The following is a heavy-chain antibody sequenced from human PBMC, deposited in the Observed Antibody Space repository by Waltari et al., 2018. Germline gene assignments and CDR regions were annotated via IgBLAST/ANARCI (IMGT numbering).Heavy chain of an antibody. V-gene: IGHV3-7*01. CDR2: ITQDGSEQ. D-gene: IGHD4-4*01. Sequence: EVQLVESGGGLVQPGGSLRLSCAASGFSFSSYWMSWVRQAPGKGLEWVANITQDGSEQYYVDSVKGRFTTSRDNAKNSLYLQMNSPRAEDTAVYYCARHRVTSAYYFDYWGQGTLVTVSS. CDR1: GFSFSSYW. J-gene: IGHJ4*02. CDR3: ARHRVTSAYYFDY.